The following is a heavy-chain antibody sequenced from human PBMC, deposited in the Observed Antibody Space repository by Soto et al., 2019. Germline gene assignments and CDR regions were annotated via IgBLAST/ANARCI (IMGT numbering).Heavy chain of an antibody. D-gene: IGHD1-26*01. CDR3: ARDSRSGATRGGFDV. CDR2: ISSDGTNK. J-gene: IGHJ6*02. V-gene: IGHV3-30-3*01. CDR1: EFTFSVYA. Sequence: QVQLVESGGGVVQPGGSLRLSCAASEFTFSVYAIHWVHQAPGNGLEWVAVISSDGTNKYYAASAKGRFTMSRDNSKNTLYLQMNSLRAEDTAVYYCARDSRSGATRGGFDVWGQGTTVTVSS.